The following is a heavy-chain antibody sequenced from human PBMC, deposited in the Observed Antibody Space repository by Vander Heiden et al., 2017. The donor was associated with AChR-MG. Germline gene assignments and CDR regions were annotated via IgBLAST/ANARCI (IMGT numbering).Heavy chain of an antibody. J-gene: IGHJ4*02. CDR1: GGSLRGYY. D-gene: IGHD2-15*01. V-gene: IGHV4-34*01. CDR3: ARGSGD. CDR2: IKQRGST. Sequence: QVQLQQWRAGLLKPSETLSHSCAVYGGSLRGYYWSWSRQPPGKGLEWIGEIKQRGSTNYTPSLKSRVTISVDTSKKQLSLKVRSVTAADTAGYYCARGSGDWGQGTLVTVSS.